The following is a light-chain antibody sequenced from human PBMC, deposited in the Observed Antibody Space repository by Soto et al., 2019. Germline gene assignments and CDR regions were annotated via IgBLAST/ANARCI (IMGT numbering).Light chain of an antibody. CDR3: SSYAGRTLYV. V-gene: IGLV2-8*01. CDR1: SSDVGGYNY. CDR2: EVS. Sequence: QSALTQPPSASGSPGQSVTISCTGTSSDVGGYNYVSWYQQHPGKAPKLLIHEVSKRPSGVTDRFSGSKSGNTASLTVSGLQPEDAADYYCSSYAGRTLYVFGTGTQVTVL. J-gene: IGLJ1*01.